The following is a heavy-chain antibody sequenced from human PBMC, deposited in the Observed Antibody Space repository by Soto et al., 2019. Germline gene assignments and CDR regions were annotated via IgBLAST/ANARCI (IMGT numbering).Heavy chain of an antibody. CDR3: ARTGAYSNYAPYYFDY. V-gene: IGHV1-69*13. J-gene: IGHJ4*02. Sequence: SVKVSCKASGGTFGSYAISWVRQAPGQGLEWMGGIIPIFGTANYAQKFQGRVTITADESTSTAYMELSSLRSEDTAVYYCARTGAYSNYAPYYFDYWGQGTLVTVSS. CDR1: GGTFGSYA. D-gene: IGHD4-4*01. CDR2: IIPIFGTA.